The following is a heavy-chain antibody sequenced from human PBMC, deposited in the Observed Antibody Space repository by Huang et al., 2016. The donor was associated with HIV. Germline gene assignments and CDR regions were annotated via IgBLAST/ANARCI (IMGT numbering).Heavy chain of an antibody. J-gene: IGHJ4*02. Sequence: EVQLVESGGGLVQPGGSLRLYCAASGFTFSSYWMHWVRQAPGKGLVWVSRINRDGSSSGYADSVKGRFTISRDNAKNTLYLQMNSLRAEDTAVYYCVRDPRIQSWLNYFDYWGQGTLVSVSS. CDR3: VRDPRIQSWLNYFDY. CDR2: INRDGSSS. CDR1: GFTFSSYW. V-gene: IGHV3-74*01. D-gene: IGHD3-22*01.